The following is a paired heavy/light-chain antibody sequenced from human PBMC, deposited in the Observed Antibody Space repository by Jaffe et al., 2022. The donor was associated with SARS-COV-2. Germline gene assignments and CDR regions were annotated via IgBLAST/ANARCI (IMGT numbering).Heavy chain of an antibody. J-gene: IGHJ4*01. CDR1: GFTFNSNW. Sequence: EVQLVESGGGLVQPGGSRRLSCSASGFTFNSNWMHWVRRVPGKGLLWVSHISSDGSITYYADSVKGRFTISRDNAMNTLYLQMNSLRAEDTAVYYCTRDAPGPTNHLDHWGQGTLVTVSS. CDR2: ISSDGSIT. CDR3: TRDAPGPTNHLDH. V-gene: IGHV3-74*01.
Light chain of an antibody. CDR1: QNVLNSYNNKNY. CDR2: WAS. Sequence: DIVMTQSPDSLAVSLGERATINCKSSQNVLNSYNNKNYLAWYQLKPGQPPKALIYWASTRESGVPDRFSGSGSGTYFTLTISTLQAEDVAVYYCQQYHSLPYTFGQGTQLEIK. V-gene: IGKV4-1*01. J-gene: IGKJ2*01. CDR3: QQYHSLPYT.